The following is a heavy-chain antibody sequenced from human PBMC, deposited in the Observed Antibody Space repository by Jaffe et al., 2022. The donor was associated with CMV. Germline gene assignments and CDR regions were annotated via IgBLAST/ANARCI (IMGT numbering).Heavy chain of an antibody. J-gene: IGHJ5*02. V-gene: IGHV4-34*01. D-gene: IGHD3-22*01. CDR1: GGSFSGYY. CDR3: ARGHADDSSGYYPMSGGWFDP. Sequence: QVQLQQWGAGLLKPSETLSLTCAVYGGSFSGYYWSWIRQPPGKGLEWIGEINHSGSTNYNPSLKSRVTISVDTSKNQFSLKLSSVTAADTAVYYCARGHADDSSGYYPMSGGWFDPWGQGTLVTVSS. CDR2: INHSGST.